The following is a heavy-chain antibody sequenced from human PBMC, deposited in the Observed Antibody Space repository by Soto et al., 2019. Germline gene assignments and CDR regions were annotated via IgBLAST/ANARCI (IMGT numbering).Heavy chain of an antibody. J-gene: IGHJ4*02. V-gene: IGHV3-30-3*01. CDR1: GFTFSSYA. CDR2: ISYDGSNK. Sequence: LRLSCAVSGFTFSSYAMHWVRQAPGKGLEWVAVISYDGSNKYYADSVKGRFTISRDNSKNTLYLQMNSLRAEDTAVYYCARESRNFGRYFDYWGQGTLVTVSS. D-gene: IGHD3-9*01. CDR3: ARESRNFGRYFDY.